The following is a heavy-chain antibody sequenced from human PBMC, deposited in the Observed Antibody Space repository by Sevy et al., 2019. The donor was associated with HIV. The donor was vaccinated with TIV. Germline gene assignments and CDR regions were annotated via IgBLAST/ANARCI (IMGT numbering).Heavy chain of an antibody. CDR1: GFTFNTHA. CDR3: AREGGYTSAWSPGNY. J-gene: IGHJ4*02. CDR2: ISYDGIIK. Sequence: GGSLRLSCAASGFTFNTHAMHWVRQAPGKGLEWVALISYDGIIKYYADSVKGRVTISRDKSKNTLSLQMNSLRIEDTAVYYCAREGGYTSAWSPGNYWGQGTLVTVSS. V-gene: IGHV3-30*04. D-gene: IGHD6-19*01.